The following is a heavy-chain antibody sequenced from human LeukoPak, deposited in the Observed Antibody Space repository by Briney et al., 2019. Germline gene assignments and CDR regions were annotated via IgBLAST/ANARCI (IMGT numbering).Heavy chain of an antibody. J-gene: IGHJ6*03. Sequence: SETLSLTCAVYGGSFSGYYWSWIRQPPGKGLEWTGEINHSGSTNYNPSLKSRVTISVDTSKNQFSLKLSSVTAADTAVYYCARGSGATTPRRYYYYMDVWGKGTTVTVSS. CDR1: GGSFSGYY. CDR3: ARGSGATTPRRYYYYMDV. D-gene: IGHD5-12*01. CDR2: INHSGST. V-gene: IGHV4-34*01.